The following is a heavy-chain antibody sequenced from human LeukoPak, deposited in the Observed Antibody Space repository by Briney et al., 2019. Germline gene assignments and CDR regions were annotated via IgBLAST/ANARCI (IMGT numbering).Heavy chain of an antibody. J-gene: IGHJ5*02. CDR2: ISGSGGST. V-gene: IGHV3-23*01. CDR1: GFTFSSYA. D-gene: IGHD6-13*01. Sequence: PGGSLRLSCAASGFTFSSYAMSWVRQAPGKGLEWVSAISGSGGSTYYADSVKGRFTISRDNSKYTLYLQMNSLRAEDTAVYYCAKDAPIAAAGTNWFDPWGQGTLVTVSS. CDR3: AKDAPIAAAGTNWFDP.